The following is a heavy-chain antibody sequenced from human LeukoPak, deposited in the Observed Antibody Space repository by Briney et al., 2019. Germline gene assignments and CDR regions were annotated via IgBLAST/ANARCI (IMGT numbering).Heavy chain of an antibody. J-gene: IGHJ6*02. V-gene: IGHV3-30-3*01. CDR3: ARDLCCSSTSCYQCYYYYYGMDV. D-gene: IGHD2-2*01. Sequence: GRSLRLSCAASGFTFSSYAMHWVRQAPGKRLEWVAVISYDGSNKYYADSVKGRFTISRDNSKNTLYLQMNSLRAEDTAVYYCARDLCCSSTSCYQCYYYYYGMDVWGQGTTVTVSS. CDR2: ISYDGSNK. CDR1: GFTFSSYA.